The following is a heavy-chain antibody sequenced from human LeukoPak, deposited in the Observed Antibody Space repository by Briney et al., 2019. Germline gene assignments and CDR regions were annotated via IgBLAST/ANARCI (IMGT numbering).Heavy chain of an antibody. D-gene: IGHD3-3*01. CDR2: INPSGGST. CDR1: GYTFTSYY. J-gene: IGHJ4*02. CDR3: ARGVRSNDFWSGYSTGCFDY. V-gene: IGHV1-46*01. Sequence: ASVKVSCKASGYTFTSYYMHWVRQAPGQGLEWMGIINPSGGSTSYAQKFQGRVTMTRDTSTSTVYMELSSLRSEDTAVYYCARGVRSNDFWSGYSTGCFDYWGQGTLVTVSS.